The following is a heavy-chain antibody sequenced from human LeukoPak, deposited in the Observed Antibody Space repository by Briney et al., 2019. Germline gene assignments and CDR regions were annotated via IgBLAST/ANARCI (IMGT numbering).Heavy chain of an antibody. D-gene: IGHD1-7*01. V-gene: IGHV3-9*01. CDR3: AKGQTGTMVPCYFDY. CDR1: GFTFDDYA. Sequence: PGRSLRLSCAASGFTFDDYAMHWVRQAPGKGLEWVSGISWNSGSIGYADSVKGRFTISRDNAKNSLYLQMNSLRAEDTALYYCAKGQTGTMVPCYFDYWGQGTLVTVSS. CDR2: ISWNSGSI. J-gene: IGHJ4*02.